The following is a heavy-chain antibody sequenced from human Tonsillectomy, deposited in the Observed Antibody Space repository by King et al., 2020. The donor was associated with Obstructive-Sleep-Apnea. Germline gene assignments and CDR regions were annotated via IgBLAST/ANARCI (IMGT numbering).Heavy chain of an antibody. Sequence: GGGGGEPGASVKGSCKASGGAVSSYAISWVRQAPGQGLEWMGGIIPIFGTANYAQKFQGRVTITADESTSTAYMELSSLRSEDTAVYYCARDPVQLEWGWFDPWGQGTLVTVSS. CDR2: IIPIFGTA. CDR3: ARDPVQLEWGWFDP. J-gene: IGHJ5*02. V-gene: IGHV1-69*01. CDR1: GGAVSSYA. D-gene: IGHD1-1*01.